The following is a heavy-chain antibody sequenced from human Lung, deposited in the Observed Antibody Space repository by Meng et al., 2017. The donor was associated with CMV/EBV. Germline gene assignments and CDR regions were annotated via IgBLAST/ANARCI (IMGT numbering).Heavy chain of an antibody. D-gene: IGHD2-15*01. CDR1: GFTFSAYS. CDR3: ALIVK. Sequence: XLVESGGXVVTPGGSMRLCCVASGFTFSAYSINWVRQAAGKGPEWVASISDDSGFIYYADSVRGRFTVSRDNAKNSVYLHMSSLRAEDTAIYYCALIVKWGPGTLVSVSS. V-gene: IGHV3-21*01. J-gene: IGHJ4*02. CDR2: ISDDSGFI.